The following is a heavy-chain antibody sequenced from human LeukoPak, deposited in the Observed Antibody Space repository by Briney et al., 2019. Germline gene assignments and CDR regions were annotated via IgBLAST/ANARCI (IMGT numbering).Heavy chain of an antibody. CDR1: GYTFTGYY. CDR3: ARGAGLWFGEWGYYFDY. V-gene: IGHV1-2*02. D-gene: IGHD3-10*01. J-gene: IGHJ4*02. Sequence: ASVKVSCKASGYTFTGYYMHWVRQAPGQGLEWMGWINPNSGGTNYAQKFQGRVTMTRDTSISTAYMELSRLRSDDTAVYYCARGAGLWFGEWGYYFDYWGQGTLVTVSS. CDR2: INPNSGGT.